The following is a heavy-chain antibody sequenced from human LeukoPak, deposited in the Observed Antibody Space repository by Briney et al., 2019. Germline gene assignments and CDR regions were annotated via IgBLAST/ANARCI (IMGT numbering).Heavy chain of an antibody. D-gene: IGHD1-14*01. CDR1: GFPFSSYA. CDR2: ISNSDDST. CDR3: AKATGYLL. Sequence: PGESLRLSCAASGFPFSSYAMSWVRQAPGKGLEWVSTISNSDDSTYYADSVKGRFTISRDNSENTLFLRMNSLRAEDTAVYYCAKATGYLLWGRGTLVIVSS. V-gene: IGHV3-23*01. J-gene: IGHJ4*02.